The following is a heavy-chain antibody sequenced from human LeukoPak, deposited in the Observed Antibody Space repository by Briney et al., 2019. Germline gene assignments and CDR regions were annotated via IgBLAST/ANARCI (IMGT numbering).Heavy chain of an antibody. CDR3: TRSLSIAVAAMSVDN. CDR1: GYTFTSYG. D-gene: IGHD6-19*01. J-gene: IGHJ4*02. V-gene: IGHV1-18*01. CDR2: ISTYNGNT. Sequence: ASVKVSCKASGYTFTSYGISWVRQAPGQGLEWMGWISTYNGNTNYAQNLQGRVTMTTDTSTSTAYMELRSLRSDDTAVYYCTRSLSIAVAAMSVDNWGQGTLVTVSS.